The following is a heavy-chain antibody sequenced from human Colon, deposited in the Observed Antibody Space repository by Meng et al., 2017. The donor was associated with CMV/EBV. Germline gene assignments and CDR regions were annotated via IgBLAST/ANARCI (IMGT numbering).Heavy chain of an antibody. J-gene: IGHJ4*02. CDR1: DGHISSRTYY. Sequence: GPGRVKPSDPLSLSCTVSDGHISSRTYYCGWIRHTPEKWLEWIGNLYSSGYTYYNPSLKSRLTISVDTSKNQFSLKLTSVTAADTAVYYCATDYGDYYFDRWGQGTLVTVSS. CDR3: ATDYGDYYFDR. D-gene: IGHD4-17*01. CDR2: LYSSGYT. V-gene: IGHV4-39*07.